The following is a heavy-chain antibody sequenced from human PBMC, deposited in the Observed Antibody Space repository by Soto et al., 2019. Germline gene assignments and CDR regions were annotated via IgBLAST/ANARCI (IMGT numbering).Heavy chain of an antibody. CDR2: INHSGST. Sequence: SETLSLTCAVYGGSFSGYYWSWIRQPPGKGLEWIGEINHSGSTNYNPSLKSRVTISVDTSKNQFSLKLSSVAAADTAVYYCARTHYYDSSGYFIGRYYFDYWGQGTLVTVSS. CDR3: ARTHYYDSSGYFIGRYYFDY. V-gene: IGHV4-34*01. D-gene: IGHD3-22*01. CDR1: GGSFSGYY. J-gene: IGHJ4*02.